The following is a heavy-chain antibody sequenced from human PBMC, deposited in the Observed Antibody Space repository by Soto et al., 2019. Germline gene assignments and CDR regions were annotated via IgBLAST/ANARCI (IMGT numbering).Heavy chain of an antibody. D-gene: IGHD3-3*01. CDR1: GGTFSTYA. CDR3: ARMGVALSIDDYFDY. V-gene: IGHV1-69*13. Sequence: SVKVSCKASGGTFSTYAIVWVRQAPGQGLEWMGGIIPLFGTAHYAQRFQGRVTITADESTSTAYMELSSLRSEDTAVFYCARMGVALSIDDYFDYWGQGTLVTVSS. CDR2: IIPLFGTA. J-gene: IGHJ4*02.